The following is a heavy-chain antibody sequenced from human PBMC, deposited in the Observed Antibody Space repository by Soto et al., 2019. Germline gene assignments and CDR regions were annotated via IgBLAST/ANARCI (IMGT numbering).Heavy chain of an antibody. CDR3: ARGDRFRCSGDRCFSDGLFLS. D-gene: IGHD2-15*01. CDR1: GFTFGIYS. J-gene: IGHJ5*02. CDR2: ITGSSSTM. V-gene: IGHV3-48*02. Sequence: EVQLVESGGGLVQRGGSLRLSCAASGFTFGIYSMNWVRQAPGKGLEWISYITGSSSTMYYADSVKGRFMISRDNADNSLYLQMNSLRDADTAVYYCARGDRFRCSGDRCFSDGLFLSWGQGTLVTVSS.